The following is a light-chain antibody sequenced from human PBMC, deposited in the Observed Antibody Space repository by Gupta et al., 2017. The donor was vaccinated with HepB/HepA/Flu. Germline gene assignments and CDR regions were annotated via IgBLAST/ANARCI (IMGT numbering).Light chain of an antibody. J-gene: IGLJ2*01. CDR3: SSYTTSTILV. Sequence: QSALTQPASVSGSPGQSLTISCTGTSSDVGAYNYVSWYQQHPGKAPKLMIYDVSERPSGVSNRFSGSKSGTTASLTISGLQAEDDADYYCSSYTTSTILVFGGGTKLTVL. V-gene: IGLV2-14*01. CDR2: DVS. CDR1: SSDVGAYNY.